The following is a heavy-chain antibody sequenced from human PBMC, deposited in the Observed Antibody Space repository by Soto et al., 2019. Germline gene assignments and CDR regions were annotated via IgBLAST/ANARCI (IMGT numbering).Heavy chain of an antibody. CDR2: IIPIFGTA. V-gene: IGHV1-69*06. D-gene: IGHD6-13*01. J-gene: IGHJ6*02. CDR3: ARGRSIAAAGTTGYYYGMDV. Sequence: QVQLVQSGAEVKKPGSSVEVSCKASGGTFSSYAISWVRQAPGQGLEWMGGIIPIFGTANYAQKFQGRVTITADKSTSTAYMELSSLRSEDTAVYYCARGRSIAAAGTTGYYYGMDVWGQGTTVTVSS. CDR1: GGTFSSYA.